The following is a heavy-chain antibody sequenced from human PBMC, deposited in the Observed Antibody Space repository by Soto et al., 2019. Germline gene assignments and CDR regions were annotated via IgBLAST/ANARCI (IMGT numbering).Heavy chain of an antibody. J-gene: IGHJ5*02. CDR1: GFTFSSYG. CDR2: ISYDGSNK. Sequence: GGSLRLSCAASGFTFSSYGMHWVRQAPGKGLEWVAVISYDGSNKYYADSVKGRFTISRDNSKNTLYLQMNSLRSEDTAVYYCARLRRLLPNWFDPWGQGTLVTVSS. D-gene: IGHD2-15*01. CDR3: ARLRRLLPNWFDP. V-gene: IGHV3-30*03.